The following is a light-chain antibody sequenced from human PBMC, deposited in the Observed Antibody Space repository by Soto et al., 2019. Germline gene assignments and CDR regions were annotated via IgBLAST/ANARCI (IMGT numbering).Light chain of an antibody. CDR3: QQSNSYPLT. CDR1: QGIGSN. Sequence: IQLTQSPSSLSASGGDRVTLTCRASQGIGSNLAWYLQKPGEAPKLLVYGASTLKGGVPSRFSGSGSGTLFTLNITSLQHEDFATYFCQQSNSYPLTFGGGTKVEIK. V-gene: IGKV1-9*01. CDR2: GAS. J-gene: IGKJ4*02.